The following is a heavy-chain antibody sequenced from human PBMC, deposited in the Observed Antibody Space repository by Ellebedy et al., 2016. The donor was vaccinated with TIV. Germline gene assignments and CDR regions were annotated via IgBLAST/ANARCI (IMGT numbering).Heavy chain of an antibody. Sequence: SGPTLVKPTQTLTLTCTFSGFSLSTSGMCVSWIRQPPGKALEWLALIDWDDDKYYSTSLKTRLTISKDTSKNQVVLTMTNMDPVDTATYYCARISTRDYYDSSGYYLFDYWGQGTLVTVSS. CDR3: ARISTRDYYDSSGYYLFDY. CDR1: GFSLSTSGMC. V-gene: IGHV2-70*01. J-gene: IGHJ4*02. CDR2: IDWDDDK. D-gene: IGHD3-22*01.